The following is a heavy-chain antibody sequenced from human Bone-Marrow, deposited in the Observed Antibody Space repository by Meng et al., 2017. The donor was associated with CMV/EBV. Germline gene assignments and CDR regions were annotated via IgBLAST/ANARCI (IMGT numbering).Heavy chain of an antibody. CDR1: GFTFSSYA. J-gene: IGHJ4*02. CDR3: AKGEGEGFDY. D-gene: IGHD3-16*01. CDR2: ISGSGGRT. V-gene: IGHV3-23*01. Sequence: SCAASGFTFSSYAMSWVLQAPGKGLEWVSAISGSGGRTYYVDSVKGRFTISRDNSKNTLYLQMNSLRAEDTAVYYCAKGEGEGFDYWGQGTLVTVSS.